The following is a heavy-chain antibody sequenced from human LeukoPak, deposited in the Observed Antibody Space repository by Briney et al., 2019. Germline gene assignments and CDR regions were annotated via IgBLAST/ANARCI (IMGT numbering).Heavy chain of an antibody. V-gene: IGHV4-30-4*07. CDR1: GGSISSGGYS. Sequence: SQTLSLTCAVSGGSISSGGYSWRWIRQPPGKGLEWIGYIYYSGSTYYNPSLKSRVTISLDTSKNQFSLKLSSVTAADTAVYYCAREASYDSSGYYWGPHFDYWGQGTLVTVSS. J-gene: IGHJ4*02. CDR3: AREASYDSSGYYWGPHFDY. D-gene: IGHD3-22*01. CDR2: IYYSGST.